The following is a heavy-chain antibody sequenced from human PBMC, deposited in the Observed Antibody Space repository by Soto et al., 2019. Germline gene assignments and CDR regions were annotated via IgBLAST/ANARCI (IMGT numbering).Heavy chain of an antibody. CDR1: GGTFSSYA. J-gene: IGHJ5*02. V-gene: IGHV1-69*01. CDR3: ARDRRYCSSTSCNWFDP. CDR2: IIPIFGTA. D-gene: IGHD2-2*01. Sequence: QVQLVQSGAEVKKPGSSVKVSCKASGGTFSSYAISWVRQAPGQGLEWMGGIIPIFGTANYAQKVQGRGTITADESTSTAYMELSSLRSEDTAVYYCARDRRYCSSTSCNWFDPWGQGTLVTVSS.